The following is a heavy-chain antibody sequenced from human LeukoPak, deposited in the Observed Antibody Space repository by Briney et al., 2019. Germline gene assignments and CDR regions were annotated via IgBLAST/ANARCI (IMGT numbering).Heavy chain of an antibody. D-gene: IGHD2-8*02. J-gene: IGHJ4*02. Sequence: PSETLSLTCTVSGGSISSGDYYWSWIRQPPGKGLEWIGYIYYSGSTYYNPSLKSRVTISVDTSKNQFSLKLSSVTAADTAVYYCAGAPIGTGGVWHFDYWGQGTLVTVSS. CDR3: AGAPIGTGGVWHFDY. CDR2: IYYSGST. V-gene: IGHV4-30-4*08. CDR1: GGSISSGDYY.